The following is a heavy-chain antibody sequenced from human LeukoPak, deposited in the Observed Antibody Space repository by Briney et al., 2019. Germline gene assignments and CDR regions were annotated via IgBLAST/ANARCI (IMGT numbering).Heavy chain of an antibody. CDR3: AKDQGANTRGIVVVISTLGFFDY. D-gene: IGHD3-22*01. Sequence: PGGSLRLSCAASGFSFSTYAMSWVRQAPGKGLEWVSGISGSGGSTFYADSVKGRFTVSRDNSKNTLYLQMNSLRAEDTAVYYCAKDQGANTRGIVVVISTLGFFDYWGQGTLVTVSS. CDR2: ISGSGGST. V-gene: IGHV3-23*01. J-gene: IGHJ4*02. CDR1: GFSFSTYA.